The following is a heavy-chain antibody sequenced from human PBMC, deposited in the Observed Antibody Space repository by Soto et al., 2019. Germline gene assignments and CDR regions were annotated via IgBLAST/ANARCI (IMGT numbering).Heavy chain of an antibody. CDR2: IYWDDDK. J-gene: IGHJ4*02. CDR1: GFSLSTSGVG. V-gene: IGHV2-5*02. D-gene: IGHD6-13*01. Sequence: SGPTLVNPTQTLTLTCTFSGFSLSTSGVGVGWIRQPPGKALEWLALIYWDDDKRYSPSLKSRLTITKDTSKNQVVLTMTNMDPVDTATYYCAHGLFIAAAGGVVYFDYWGQGTLVTVSS. CDR3: AHGLFIAAAGGVVYFDY.